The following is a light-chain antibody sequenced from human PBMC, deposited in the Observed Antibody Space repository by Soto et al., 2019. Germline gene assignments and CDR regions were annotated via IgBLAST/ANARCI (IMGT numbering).Light chain of an antibody. CDR2: AAS. CDR1: QSISSY. V-gene: IGKV1-39*01. J-gene: IGKJ2*01. Sequence: DIQMTQSPSSLSASVGDRVTITCRASQSISSYLNWYPQKPGKAPKLLIYAASSLQSGVPSRFSGSGSGTDFTLTISSLQPEDFATYYCEQSYSTPYTFDQGTKLEIK. CDR3: EQSYSTPYT.